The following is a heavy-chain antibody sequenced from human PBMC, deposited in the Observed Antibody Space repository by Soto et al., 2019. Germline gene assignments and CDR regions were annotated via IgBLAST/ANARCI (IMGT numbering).Heavy chain of an antibody. V-gene: IGHV4-59*01. CDR3: ETSDGQASYYEYYGMDV. CDR2: IYYSGST. CDR1: GVSIRIYY. D-gene: IGHD2-8*01. Sequence: PAGTXSLTCAFSGVSIRIYYLVWVRQPPGKGLEWIGYIYYSGSTNYNPSLKSRVTISVETSKNQFSLKLSSVTAAETAVYYCETSDGQASYYEYYGMDVWGQGTTVTVSS. J-gene: IGHJ6*02.